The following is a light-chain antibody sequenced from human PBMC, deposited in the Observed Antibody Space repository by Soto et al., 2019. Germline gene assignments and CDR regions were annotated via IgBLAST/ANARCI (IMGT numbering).Light chain of an antibody. J-gene: IGLJ1*01. Sequence: QSALTQPASVSGSPGQSITISCTGTSSDVGSYNLVSWYQQHPGKAPKLIIYEGNKRPSGVSNRFSGSKPGNTASLTISGLQAEDEGDYYCCSSAGSSPFRVFGTGTKLTVL. CDR3: CSSAGSSPFRV. V-gene: IGLV2-23*01. CDR1: SSDVGSYNL. CDR2: EGN.